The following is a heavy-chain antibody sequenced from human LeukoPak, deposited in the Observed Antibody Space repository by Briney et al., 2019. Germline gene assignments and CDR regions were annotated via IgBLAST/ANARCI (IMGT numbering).Heavy chain of an antibody. CDR2: IKDDGSED. CDR3: ARDQTPFY. CDR1: GFTFSSYY. D-gene: IGHD2-15*01. Sequence: GGSLRLSCAASGFTFSSYYMTWVRQAPGKGLEWAATIKDDGSEDYYLDSVKGRFTISRDNAKSSMWLQMSSLRAEDTAVYYCARDQTPFYWGQGSLVTVSS. J-gene: IGHJ4*02. V-gene: IGHV3-7*01.